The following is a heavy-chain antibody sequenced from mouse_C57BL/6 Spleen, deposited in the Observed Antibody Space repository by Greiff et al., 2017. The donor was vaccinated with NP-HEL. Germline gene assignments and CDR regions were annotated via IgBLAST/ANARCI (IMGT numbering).Heavy chain of an antibody. D-gene: IGHD2-5*01. V-gene: IGHV1-52*01. Sequence: VQLQQPGAELVRPGSSVKLSCKASGYTFTSYWMHWVKQRPIQGLEWIGNIDPSDSETHYNQKFKDKATLTVDKSSSTAYMQLSSLTSEDSAVYYCARDSNYEGGAMDYWGQGTSVTVSS. J-gene: IGHJ4*01. CDR2: IDPSDSET. CDR3: ARDSNYEGGAMDY. CDR1: GYTFTSYW.